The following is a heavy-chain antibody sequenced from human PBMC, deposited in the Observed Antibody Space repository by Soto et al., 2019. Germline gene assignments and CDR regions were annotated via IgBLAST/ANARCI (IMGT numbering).Heavy chain of an antibody. Sequence: QVQLVESGGGVVQPGRSLRLSCAASGFTFSSYGMHWVRQAPGKGLEWVAVIWYDGSNKYYADSVKGRFTISRDNSKNTLYLQMNSLRAEDTAVYYCPRGVGYRPDPWGQGTLVTVSS. CDR3: PRGVGYRPDP. CDR2: IWYDGSNK. CDR1: GFTFSSYG. J-gene: IGHJ5*02. V-gene: IGHV3-33*01. D-gene: IGHD4-4*01.